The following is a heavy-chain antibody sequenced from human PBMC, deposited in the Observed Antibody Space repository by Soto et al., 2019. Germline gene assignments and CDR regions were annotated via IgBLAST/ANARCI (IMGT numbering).Heavy chain of an antibody. CDR3: ARDMYYDFWSGPNWFDP. CDR2: ISSSSSYI. CDR1: GFTFSSYS. D-gene: IGHD3-3*01. Sequence: EVQLVESGGGLVKPGGSLRLSCAASGFTFSSYSMNWVRQAPGKGLEWVSSISSSSSYIYYADSVKGRFTISRDNAKNSLYLQMNSLRAEDRAVYYCARDMYYDFWSGPNWFDPWGQGTLVTVSS. J-gene: IGHJ5*02. V-gene: IGHV3-21*01.